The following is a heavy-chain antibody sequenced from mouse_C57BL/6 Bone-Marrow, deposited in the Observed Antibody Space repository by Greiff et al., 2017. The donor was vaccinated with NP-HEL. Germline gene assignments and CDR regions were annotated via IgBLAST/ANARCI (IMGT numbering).Heavy chain of an antibody. CDR1: GYTFTSYW. CDR2: LYPGNSDT. D-gene: IGHD2-5*01. V-gene: IGHV1-5*01. J-gene: IGHJ2*01. Sequence: VQLQQSGTVLARPGASVKMSCKTSGYTFTSYWMHWVKQRPGQGLEWIGALYPGNSDTSYNQKFKGKAKLTAVTSASTAYMELSSLTNEDSAVYYCTRPSYYSNYYFDYWGQGTTLTVSS. CDR3: TRPSYYSNYYFDY.